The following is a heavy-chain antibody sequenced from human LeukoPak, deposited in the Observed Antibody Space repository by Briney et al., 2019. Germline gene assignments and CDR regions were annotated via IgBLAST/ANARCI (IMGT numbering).Heavy chain of an antibody. Sequence: ASVKVSCKASGYTFTSYAMHWVRQAPGQRLEWMGWINAGNGNTKYSQKFQGRVTITRDTSASTAYMELSSLRSEGTAVYYCAREGFLEWLLYRYYFDYWGQGTLVTVSS. D-gene: IGHD3-3*01. J-gene: IGHJ4*02. V-gene: IGHV1-3*01. CDR3: AREGFLEWLLYRYYFDY. CDR2: INAGNGNT. CDR1: GYTFTSYA.